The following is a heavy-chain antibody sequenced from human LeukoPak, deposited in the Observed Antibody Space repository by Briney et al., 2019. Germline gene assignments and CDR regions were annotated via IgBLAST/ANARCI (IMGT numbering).Heavy chain of an antibody. V-gene: IGHV4-34*01. CDR3: ARGRSTMIGGY. CDR2: INHSGST. CDR1: GGSFSGYY. D-gene: IGHD3-22*01. J-gene: IGHJ4*02. Sequence: XETLSLTCAVYGGSFSGYYWSWIRQPPGKGLEWIGEINHSGSTDYNPSLKSRVTISVDTSKNQFSLKLSSVTAADTAVYYCARGRSTMIGGYWGQGTLVTVSS.